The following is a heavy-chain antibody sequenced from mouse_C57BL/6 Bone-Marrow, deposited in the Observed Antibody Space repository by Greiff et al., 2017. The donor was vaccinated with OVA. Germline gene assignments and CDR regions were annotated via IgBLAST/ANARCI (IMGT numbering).Heavy chain of an antibody. CDR1: GFNIKDYY. CDR3: ARSLDSSGYDYAMDY. V-gene: IGHV14-2*01. CDR2: IDPEDGET. D-gene: IGHD3-2*02. Sequence: EVQLQQSGAELVKPGASVKLSCTASGFNIKDYYMHWVKQRTEQGLEWIGRIDPEDGETKYAPTLQGKATITADTSANTADLQLSSLTSEDTAVYYCARSLDSSGYDYAMDYWGQGTSVTVSS. J-gene: IGHJ4*01.